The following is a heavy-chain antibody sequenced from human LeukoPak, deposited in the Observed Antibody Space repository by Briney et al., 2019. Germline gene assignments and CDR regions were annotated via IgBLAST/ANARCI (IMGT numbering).Heavy chain of an antibody. D-gene: IGHD2-2*01. CDR2: IYTSGST. J-gene: IGHJ4*02. V-gene: IGHV4-61*02. CDR1: GGSISSGSYY. CDR3: ARLNPLYCSSTSCYYFDY. Sequence: APQTLSLTCTVSGGSISSGSYYWSWIRQPAGKGLEWIGRIYTSGSTNYNPSLKSRVTISVDTSKNQFSLKLSSVTAADTAVYYCARLNPLYCSSTSCYYFDYWGQGTLVTVPS.